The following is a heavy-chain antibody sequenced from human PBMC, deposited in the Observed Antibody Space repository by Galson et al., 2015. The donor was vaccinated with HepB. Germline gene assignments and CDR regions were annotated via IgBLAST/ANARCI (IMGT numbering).Heavy chain of an antibody. Sequence: SLRLSCAASGFTFSSYGMHWVRQAPGKGLEWVAVISYDGSNKYYADSGKGRFTISRDNSKNTLYLQMNSLRAEDTAVYYCAKDYGDSGGFDYWGQGTLVTVSS. CDR3: AKDYGDSGGFDY. D-gene: IGHD4-17*01. CDR1: GFTFSSYG. J-gene: IGHJ4*02. CDR2: ISYDGSNK. V-gene: IGHV3-30*18.